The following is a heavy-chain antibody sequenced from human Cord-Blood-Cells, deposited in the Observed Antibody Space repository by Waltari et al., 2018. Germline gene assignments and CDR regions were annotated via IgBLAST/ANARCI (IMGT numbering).Heavy chain of an antibody. Sequence: QITFKESGPTLVKPTQTLTLTCTFSGFSLSTSGVGVGWIRQPPGKALEWLALIYWNDDKRYSPSLKSRLTITKDTSKNQVVLTMTNMDPVDTATYYCAHFAPSYCSSTSCYYFDYWGQGTLVTVSS. V-gene: IGHV2-5*01. D-gene: IGHD2-2*01. J-gene: IGHJ4*02. CDR2: IYWNDDK. CDR1: GFSLSTSGVG. CDR3: AHFAPSYCSSTSCYYFDY.